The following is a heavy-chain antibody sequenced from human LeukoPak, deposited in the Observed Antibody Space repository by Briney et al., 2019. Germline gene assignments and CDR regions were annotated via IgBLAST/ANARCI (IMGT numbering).Heavy chain of an antibody. J-gene: IGHJ6*03. CDR1: GGTFSSYA. CDR3: ARATGNTMVRGPPRGRYYYMDV. CDR2: IIPIFGTA. D-gene: IGHD3-10*01. Sequence: GASVKVSCKASGGTFSSYAISWVRQAPGQGLEWMGGIIPIFGTANYAQKFQGRVTITADESTSTAYMELSSLRSEDTAVYYCARATGNTMVRGPPRGRYYYMDVWGKGTTVTVSS. V-gene: IGHV1-69*13.